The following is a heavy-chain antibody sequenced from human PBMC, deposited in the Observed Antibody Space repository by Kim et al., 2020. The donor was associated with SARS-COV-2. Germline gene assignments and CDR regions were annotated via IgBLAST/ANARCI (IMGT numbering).Heavy chain of an antibody. CDR3: ARLPYYYDAGGARKEC. CDR2: INPNSGGT. V-gene: IGHV1-2*06. Sequence: ASVTVSCKASGYTFTGYYMHWVRQAPGQGLEWMGRINPNSGGTNYAQKFQGRVTMTRDTSISTAYMELSRLRSDDTAVYYCARLPYYYDAGGARKECWGQGTLVTVSS. CDR1: GYTFTGYY. D-gene: IGHD3-22*01. J-gene: IGHJ4*02.